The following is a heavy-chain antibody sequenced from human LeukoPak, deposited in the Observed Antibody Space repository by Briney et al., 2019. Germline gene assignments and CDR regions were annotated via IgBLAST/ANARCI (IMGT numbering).Heavy chain of an antibody. CDR1: LFTFSSYS. D-gene: IGHD3-22*01. Sequence: PGGSLRLSCAHSLFTFSSYSMNWVRQAPGKGLEWVSYIRTSDNTILYADSVRGRFTISRDNYKNTVYLHMSSLRAEDTAVYYCAREENYDPYYFDYWGQGTLVTVSS. CDR3: AREENYDPYYFDY. J-gene: IGHJ4*02. V-gene: IGHV3-48*01. CDR2: IRTSDNTI.